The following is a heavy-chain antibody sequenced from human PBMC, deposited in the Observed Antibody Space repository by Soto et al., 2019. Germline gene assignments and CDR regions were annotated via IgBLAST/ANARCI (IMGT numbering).Heavy chain of an antibody. V-gene: IGHV1-69*13. CDR2: IIPIFGTA. CDR1: GGTFSSYA. CDR3: ARDFVYCSSTSCYMRTGGYYYYGMDV. Sequence: SVKVSCKASGGTFSSYAISWVRQAPGQGLEWMGGIIPIFGTANYAQKFQGRVTITADESTSTAYMELSSLRSEDTAVYYCARDFVYCSSTSCYMRTGGYYYYGMDVWGQGTTVTVSS. D-gene: IGHD2-2*02. J-gene: IGHJ6*02.